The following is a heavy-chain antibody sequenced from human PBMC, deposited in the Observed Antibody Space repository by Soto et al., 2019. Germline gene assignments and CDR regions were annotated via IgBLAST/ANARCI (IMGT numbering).Heavy chain of an antibody. V-gene: IGHV3-48*01. CDR3: ARDPRWPGAFDI. D-gene: IGHD3-16*02. J-gene: IGHJ3*02. CDR1: GFTFSSYS. Sequence: EVQLVESGGGLVQPGGSLRLSCAASGFTFSSYSMNWVRQAPGKGLEWVSYISSSSSTIYYADSVKGRFTISRDNAKNSLYLQINSLRAEDTAVYYCARDPRWPGAFDIWGQGTMVTVSS. CDR2: ISSSSSTI.